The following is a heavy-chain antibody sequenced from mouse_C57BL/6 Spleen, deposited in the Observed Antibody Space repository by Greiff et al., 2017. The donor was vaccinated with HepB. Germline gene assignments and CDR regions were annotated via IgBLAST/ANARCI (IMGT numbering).Heavy chain of an antibody. D-gene: IGHD2-1*01. V-gene: IGHV1-39*01. Sequence: VQLKESGPELVKPGASVKISCKASGYSFTDYNMNWVKQSNGKSLEWIGVINPNYGTTSYNQKFKGKATLTVDQSSSTAYMQLNSLTSEDSAVYYCASSVLYGNPFDYWGQGTTLTVSS. J-gene: IGHJ2*01. CDR3: ASSVLYGNPFDY. CDR1: GYSFTDYN. CDR2: INPNYGTT.